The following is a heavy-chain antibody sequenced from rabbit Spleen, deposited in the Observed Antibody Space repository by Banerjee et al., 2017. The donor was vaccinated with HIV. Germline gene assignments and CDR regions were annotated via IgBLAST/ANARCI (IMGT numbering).Heavy chain of an antibody. Sequence: QQLLVESGGDLVKPGASLTLTCTASGFFFSSGYWVCWGRQAPGKGLELIACIYGTNGVTYYATWARGRFTISKSSSTTVTLQMTGLTAADTATYFCARGVIAYSSRPYFELWGPGTLVTVS. J-gene: IGHJ4*01. V-gene: IGHV1S45*01. CDR2: IYGTNGVT. D-gene: IGHD4-1*01. CDR3: ARGVIAYSSRPYFEL. CDR1: GFFFSSGYW.